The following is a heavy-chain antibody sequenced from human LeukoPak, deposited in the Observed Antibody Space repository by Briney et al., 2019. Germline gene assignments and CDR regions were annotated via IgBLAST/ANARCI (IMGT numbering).Heavy chain of an antibody. J-gene: IGHJ4*02. V-gene: IGHV5-51*01. Sequence: PGESLKISCKGSGYSFASYWIGWVRQMPGKGLERMGIIFPGDSDTRYSPSFQGQVTISADKSISTAYLQWSSLKASDTAIYYCAKTSTSSWLHFFDYWGQGTLVTVSS. CDR2: IFPGDSDT. CDR3: AKTSTSSWLHFFDY. CDR1: GYSFASYW. D-gene: IGHD6-13*01.